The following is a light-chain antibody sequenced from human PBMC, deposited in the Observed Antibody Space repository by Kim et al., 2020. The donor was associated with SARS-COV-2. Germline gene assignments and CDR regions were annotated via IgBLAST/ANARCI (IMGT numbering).Light chain of an antibody. CDR3: TSYARSSTWV. CDR2: EVS. J-gene: IGLJ3*02. CDR1: SSDVGSYNY. V-gene: IGLV2-14*01. Sequence: GPPVTISCSGTSSDVGSYNYVARYQQHPGKAHKLMIYEVSNRPPGVSNRFYGYKSGDAASLSISGLQAEDEADYYCTSYARSSTWVFGGGTQLTVL.